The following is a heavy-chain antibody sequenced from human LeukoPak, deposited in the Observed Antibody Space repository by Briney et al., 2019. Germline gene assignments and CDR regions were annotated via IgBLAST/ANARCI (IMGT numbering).Heavy chain of an antibody. D-gene: IGHD6-19*01. Sequence: GGSLRLSCAASGFTFDDYAMHWVRQAPGKGLEWVSGISWNSGSIGYADSVKGRFTISRDNAKNSLYLQMNSLRAEDTALYYCAKDGRYIAVAGGFDYWGQGTLVTVSS. CDR2: ISWNSGSI. CDR3: AKDGRYIAVAGGFDY. J-gene: IGHJ4*02. V-gene: IGHV3-9*01. CDR1: GFTFDDYA.